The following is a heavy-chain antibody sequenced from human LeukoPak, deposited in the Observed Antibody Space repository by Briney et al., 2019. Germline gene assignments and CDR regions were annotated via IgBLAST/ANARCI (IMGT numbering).Heavy chain of an antibody. V-gene: IGHV4-4*07. Sequence: SETLSLTCTVSGGSISSYYWSWIRQPAGKGLEWIGRIYTSGSTNYNPSLKSRVTMSVDTSKNQFSLKLSSVTAADTAVYYCASGVVVPAAQGEYYYYYMDVWGKGTTVTVSS. D-gene: IGHD2-2*01. CDR1: GGSISSYY. CDR3: ASGVVVPAAQGEYYYYYMDV. CDR2: IYTSGST. J-gene: IGHJ6*03.